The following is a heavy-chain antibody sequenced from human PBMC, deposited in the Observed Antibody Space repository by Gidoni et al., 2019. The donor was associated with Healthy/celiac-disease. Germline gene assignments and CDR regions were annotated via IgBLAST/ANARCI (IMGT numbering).Heavy chain of an antibody. J-gene: IGHJ4*02. Sequence: QLQLQESGSGLVKPSQTLSLTCAVSGGSISSGGYSWSWIRQPPGKGLEWIGYIYHSGSTSYNPSLKSRVTISVDRSKNQFSLKLSSVTAADTAVYYCARGGEEGPVGSPGEYFDYWGQGTLVTVSS. D-gene: IGHD7-27*01. V-gene: IGHV4-30-2*01. CDR1: GGSISSGGYS. CDR2: IYHSGST. CDR3: ARGGEEGPVGSPGEYFDY.